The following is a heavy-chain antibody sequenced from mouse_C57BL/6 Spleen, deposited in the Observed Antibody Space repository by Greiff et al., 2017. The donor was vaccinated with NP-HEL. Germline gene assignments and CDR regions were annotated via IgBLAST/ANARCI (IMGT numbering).Heavy chain of an antibody. J-gene: IGHJ4*01. D-gene: IGHD2-5*01. CDR3: ARRRYSNPYYYAMDY. CDR1: GYTYTSYW. V-gene: IGHV1-64*01. Sequence: VQLQQSGAELVKPGASVKLSCKASGYTYTSYWMHWVKQRPGQGLEWIGMIHPNSGSTNYNEKFKSKATLTVDKSSSTAYMQLSSLTSEDSAVYYCARRRYSNPYYYAMDYWGQGTSVTVSS. CDR2: IHPNSGST.